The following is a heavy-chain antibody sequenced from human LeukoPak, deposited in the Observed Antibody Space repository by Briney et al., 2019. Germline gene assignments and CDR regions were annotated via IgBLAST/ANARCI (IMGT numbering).Heavy chain of an antibody. D-gene: IGHD5-18*01. Sequence: PGRSLRLSCAASGFTFSSYAMHWVRQAPGKGLEWVAVISYDGSNKYYVDSVKGRFTISRDSSKNTLYLQMNSLRAEDTAVYYCAKGYSYGVRWYYFDYWGQGTLVTVSS. CDR3: AKGYSYGVRWYYFDY. J-gene: IGHJ4*02. CDR2: ISYDGSNK. CDR1: GFTFSSYA. V-gene: IGHV3-30*04.